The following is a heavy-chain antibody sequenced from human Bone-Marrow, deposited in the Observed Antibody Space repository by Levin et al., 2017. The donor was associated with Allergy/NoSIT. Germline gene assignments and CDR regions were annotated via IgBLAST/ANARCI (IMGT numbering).Heavy chain of an antibody. J-gene: IGHJ4*02. V-gene: IGHV1-2*06. CDR3: ARIGSNHNFDS. D-gene: IGHD1-14*01. CDR1: GYTFTVYY. Sequence: ASVKVSCKTSGYTFTVYYMHWVRQAPGQGLEWMGRINPSTGVTDYVQKFQGRVTMTRDTSISTAYMELSSLRSDDTAVYYCARIGSNHNFDSCGQGTLVTVSS. CDR2: INPSTGVT.